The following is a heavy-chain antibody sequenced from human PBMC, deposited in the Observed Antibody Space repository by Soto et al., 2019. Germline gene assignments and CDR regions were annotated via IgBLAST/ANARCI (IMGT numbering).Heavy chain of an antibody. CDR1: GDRFTSYW. J-gene: IGHJ3*02. V-gene: IGHV5-51*01. CDR2: IYPGDSDT. D-gene: IGHD2-2*01. Sequence: XEPLKVIWQCSGDRFTSYWIGLVLQMTGKGLEWMGIIYPGDSDTRYSPSFQGQITISADKSISTAYLQWSSLKASDTAMYYCASRLQGHCSSTSCYADAFDICGQGTMVTVSS. CDR3: ASRLQGHCSSTSCYADAFDI.